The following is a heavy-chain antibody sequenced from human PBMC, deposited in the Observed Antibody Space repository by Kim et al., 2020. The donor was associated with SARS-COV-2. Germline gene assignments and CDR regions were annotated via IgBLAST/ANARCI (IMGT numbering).Heavy chain of an antibody. CDR3: ARATRLRGSGSYYPGQPPSIDY. CDR2: SSAYNGNT. Sequence: ASVKVSCKASGYTFTSYGISWVRQAPGQGLEWMGWSSAYNGNTNYAQKLQGRVTMTTDTSTSTAYMELRSLRSDDTAVYYCARATRLRGSGSYYPGQPPSIDYCGQGTLVTVSS. CDR1: GYTFTSYG. D-gene: IGHD3-10*01. J-gene: IGHJ4*02. V-gene: IGHV1-18*01.